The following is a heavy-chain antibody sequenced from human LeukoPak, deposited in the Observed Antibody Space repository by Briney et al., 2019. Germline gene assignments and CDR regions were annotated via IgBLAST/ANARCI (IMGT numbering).Heavy chain of an antibody. CDR3: AINQQLVRGRYYYYYMDV. V-gene: IGHV3-48*01. Sequence: GGSLRLSCAASGFTFSSYSMNWVRQAPGKGLEWVSYISSSGSTIYYADSVKGRFTISRDNSKNTLYLQMNSLRAEDTAVYYCAINQQLVRGRYYYYYMDVWGKGTTVTVSS. CDR1: GFTFSSYS. CDR2: ISSSGSTI. J-gene: IGHJ6*03. D-gene: IGHD6-13*01.